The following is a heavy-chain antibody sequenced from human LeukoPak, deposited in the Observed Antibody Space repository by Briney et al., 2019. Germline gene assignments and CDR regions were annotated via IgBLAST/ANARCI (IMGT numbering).Heavy chain of an antibody. Sequence: PSETLSLTCTVSGYSISSGYYWGWIRQPPGKGLEWIGSIYHSGSTYYNPSLKSRVTISVDTSKNQFSLKLSSVTAADTAVYYCARWGVVATTAFWFDPWGQGTLVTVSS. D-gene: IGHD5-24*01. CDR2: IYHSGST. V-gene: IGHV4-38-2*02. J-gene: IGHJ5*02. CDR3: ARWGVVATTAFWFDP. CDR1: GYSISSGYY.